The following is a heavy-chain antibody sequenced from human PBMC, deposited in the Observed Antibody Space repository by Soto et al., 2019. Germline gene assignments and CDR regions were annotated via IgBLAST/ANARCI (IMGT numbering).Heavy chain of an antibody. V-gene: IGHV3-23*01. D-gene: IGHD3-16*01. CDR1: GFDVSNTD. CDR3: AKLPSSSATLITFDY. CDR2: ISGSGGST. J-gene: IGHJ4*02. Sequence: PGGSLRLSCAASGFDVSNTDMSWVRQAPGKGLEWVSAISGSGGSTYYADSVKGRFTISRDNSKNTLYLQMNSLRAEDTAVYYCAKLPSSSATLITFDYLGQSTLVTVSS.